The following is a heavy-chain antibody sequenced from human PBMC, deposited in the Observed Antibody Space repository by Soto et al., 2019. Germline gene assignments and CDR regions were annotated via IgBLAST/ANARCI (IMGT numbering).Heavy chain of an antibody. CDR3: ARQDGSALYYFDY. V-gene: IGHV5-51*01. CDR1: GYTFTSYW. J-gene: IGHJ4*02. CDR2: IYPGDSDT. D-gene: IGHD6-19*01. Sequence: LKISCKGSGYTFTSYWIAWVRQMPGKGLEWMGIIYPGDSDTRYSPSFQGQVSISADKSISTAYLQWSSLKASDTAMYYCARQDGSALYYFDYWGQGTLVTVSS.